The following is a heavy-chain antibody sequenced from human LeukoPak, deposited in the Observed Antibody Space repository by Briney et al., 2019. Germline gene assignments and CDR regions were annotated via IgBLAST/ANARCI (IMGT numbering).Heavy chain of an antibody. D-gene: IGHD6-6*01. J-gene: IGHJ5*02. Sequence: PSETLSFTCTVSGCSISSYYLGWIRQPPGKGLEWIGYIYYSGSTIYNPSLKSRVTISVATSKTKFSLKLSSVTAADTAVYYCARAKHSSSSGNWFDPWGQGTLVTVSS. V-gene: IGHV4-59*01. CDR3: ARAKHSSSSGNWFDP. CDR2: IYYSGST. CDR1: GCSISSYY.